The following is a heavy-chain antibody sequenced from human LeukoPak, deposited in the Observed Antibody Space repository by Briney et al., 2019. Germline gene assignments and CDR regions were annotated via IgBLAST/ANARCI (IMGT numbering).Heavy chain of an antibody. Sequence: PSETLSLTCAVYGGSFSGYYWSWIRQPPGKGLEWIGEINHSGSTNYNPSLKSRVTISVDTSKNQFSLKLSSVTAADTAVYYCARDTYGRDAFDIWGQGTMVTVSS. J-gene: IGHJ3*02. CDR1: GGSFSGYY. CDR3: ARDTYGRDAFDI. V-gene: IGHV4-34*01. CDR2: INHSGST. D-gene: IGHD3-10*01.